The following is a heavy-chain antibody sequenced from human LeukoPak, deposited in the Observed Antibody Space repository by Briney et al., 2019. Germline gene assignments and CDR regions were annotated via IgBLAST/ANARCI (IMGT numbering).Heavy chain of an antibody. CDR2: ISGSGDST. V-gene: IGHV3-23*01. D-gene: IGHD2-15*01. Sequence: PGGSLRLSCADSGFTFSSYAMNWVRQAPGKGLEWVSAISGSGDSTYYADSVKGRFTISRDNSKNTLYLQMKSLRAEDTAVYYCAKEGCSGGSCYSYYYYMDVWGKGTTVTVSS. CDR3: AKEGCSGGSCYSYYYYMDV. J-gene: IGHJ6*03. CDR1: GFTFSSYA.